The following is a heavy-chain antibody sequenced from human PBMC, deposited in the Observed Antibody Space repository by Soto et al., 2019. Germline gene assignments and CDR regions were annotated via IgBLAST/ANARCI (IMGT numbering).Heavy chain of an antibody. Sequence: SETLSLTCAVYGGSFSGYYWSWIRQPPGKGLEWIGEINHSGSTNYNPSLKSRVTISVDTSKNQFSLKLSSVTAADTAVYYCARGRTYYYGSGSLKPLDYWGQGALVTVSS. CDR2: INHSGST. CDR3: ARGRTYYYGSGSLKPLDY. D-gene: IGHD3-10*01. CDR1: GGSFSGYY. J-gene: IGHJ4*02. V-gene: IGHV4-34*01.